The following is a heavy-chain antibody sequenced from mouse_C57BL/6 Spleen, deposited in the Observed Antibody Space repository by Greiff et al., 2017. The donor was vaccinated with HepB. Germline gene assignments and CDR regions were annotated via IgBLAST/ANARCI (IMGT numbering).Heavy chain of an antibody. D-gene: IGHD2-5*01. Sequence: EVQLVESGGGLVQPKGSLKLSCAASGFSFNTYAMNWVRQAPGKGLEWVARIRSKSNNYATYYADSVKDRFTISRDDSESMLYLQMNNLKTEDTAMYYCVRQRYSKGAMDYWGQGTSVTVSS. V-gene: IGHV10-1*01. CDR3: VRQRYSKGAMDY. CDR1: GFSFNTYA. J-gene: IGHJ4*01. CDR2: IRSKSNNYAT.